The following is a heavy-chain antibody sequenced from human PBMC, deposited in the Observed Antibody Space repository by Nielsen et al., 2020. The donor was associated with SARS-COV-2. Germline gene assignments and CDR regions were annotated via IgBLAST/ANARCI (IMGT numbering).Heavy chain of an antibody. Sequence: SETLSLTCTVSGGSISSYYWSWIRQPAGKGLEWIGRIYTSGSTNYNPSLKSRVTMSVDTSKNQFSLKLSSVTAADTAVYYCAKDLGYSSYNWFDPWGQGTLVTVSS. D-gene: IGHD6-13*01. CDR2: IYTSGST. CDR1: GGSISSYY. CDR3: AKDLGYSSYNWFDP. V-gene: IGHV4-4*07. J-gene: IGHJ5*02.